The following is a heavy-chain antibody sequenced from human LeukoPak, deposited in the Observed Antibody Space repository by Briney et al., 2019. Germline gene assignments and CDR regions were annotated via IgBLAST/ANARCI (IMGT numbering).Heavy chain of an antibody. CDR2: ISGSGGGIST. D-gene: IGHD3-10*01. CDR3: TKHASYYYGSGDDY. CDR1: GFTFSSYA. V-gene: IGHV3-23*01. J-gene: IGHJ4*02. Sequence: GGSLRLSCAASGFTFSSYAMSWVRQAPGKGLEWVSAISGSGGGISTYYADFVKGRFTISRDNSKNTLFLQMNSLTAEDTAVYYCTKHASYYYGSGDDYWGQGTLVTVSS.